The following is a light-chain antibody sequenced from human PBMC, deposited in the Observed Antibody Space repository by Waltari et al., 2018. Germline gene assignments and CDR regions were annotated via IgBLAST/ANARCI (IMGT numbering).Light chain of an antibody. J-gene: IGKJ2*01. CDR2: CAS. V-gene: IGKV3-20*01. Sequence: RRASLSFAIPHLARDQPKPSPFPRLLIFCASSRATGIPDRVSGSGSGTDFTLTITRLEPEDFVVYYCQQYGGSPNTFGQGTKLEI. CDR1: LSFAIPH. CDR3: QQYGGSPNT.